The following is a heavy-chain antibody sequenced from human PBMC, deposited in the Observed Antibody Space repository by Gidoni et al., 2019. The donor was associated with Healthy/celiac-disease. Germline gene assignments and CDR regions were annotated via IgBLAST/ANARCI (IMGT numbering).Heavy chain of an antibody. CDR2: ISYDGSNK. V-gene: IGHV3-30-3*01. D-gene: IGHD3-22*01. CDR3: ATVDYYDSSGYLQGGPDY. J-gene: IGHJ4*02. CDR1: GFTFSIYA. Sequence: QVQLVESGGGVVQPGRSLRLSCAASGFTFSIYAMHWVRQAPGKGLEWVAVISYDGSNKYYADSVKGRFTISRDNSKNTLYLQMNSLRAEDTAVYYCATVDYYDSSGYLQGGPDYWGQGTLVTVSS.